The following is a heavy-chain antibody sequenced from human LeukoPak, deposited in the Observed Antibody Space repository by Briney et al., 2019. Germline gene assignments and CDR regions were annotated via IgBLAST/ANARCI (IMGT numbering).Heavy chain of an antibody. CDR3: ARVGPATAFDY. J-gene: IGHJ4*02. CDR1: GFTLSSFS. V-gene: IGHV3-64*02. Sequence: GGSLRLSCAASGFTLSSFSMHWVRQSPGRGLEYVSAINYKGGTTYYADSVKGRFTFSRDNSKNTLYLQMASLRDEDMGVYYCARVGPATAFDYWGQGTQVTVSS. CDR2: INYKGGTT.